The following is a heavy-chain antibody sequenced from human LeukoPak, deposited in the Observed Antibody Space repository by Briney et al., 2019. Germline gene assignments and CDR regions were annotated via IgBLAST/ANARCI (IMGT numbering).Heavy chain of an antibody. J-gene: IGHJ4*02. Sequence: SETLSLTCTVSGGSISSSYYYXXXIREPPGKGLEWXGSIFYSGSTYYNPSLKSRVTISLDTSKSLFSLRLSSVTAADTAVYYCARHSAVTTFIFDYWGQGTLVTVSS. V-gene: IGHV4-39*01. CDR2: IFYSGST. D-gene: IGHD4-17*01. CDR1: GGSISSSYYY. CDR3: ARHSAVTTFIFDY.